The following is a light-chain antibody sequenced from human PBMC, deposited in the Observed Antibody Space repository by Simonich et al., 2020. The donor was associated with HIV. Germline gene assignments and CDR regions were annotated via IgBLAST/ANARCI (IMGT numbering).Light chain of an antibody. J-gene: IGLJ3*02. CDR3: SSYAVNNNLV. CDR2: DVT. V-gene: IGLV2-11*01. CDR1: SNDIGGYNY. Sequence: QSALTQPRSVSVSPGQSVTISCTGTSNDIGGYNYVSWYQQHPGKAPKIMIYDVTKRPSGVPDRFSGSKSGNTASLIISGLQAEDEADYYCSSYAVNNNLVFGGGTKLTVL.